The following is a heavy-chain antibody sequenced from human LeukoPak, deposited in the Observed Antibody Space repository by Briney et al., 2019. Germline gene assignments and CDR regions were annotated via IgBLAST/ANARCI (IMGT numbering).Heavy chain of an antibody. CDR2: ISGSGGST. CDR1: GFTFSSYA. CDR3: AKDRNDYGDYNDY. V-gene: IGHV3-23*01. J-gene: IGHJ4*02. Sequence: GGSLRLSCAASGFTFSSYAMSWVRQAPGKGLEWVSAISGSGGSTYYADSVKGRFTISRDNSKNTLYLQMNSLRAEDAAVYYCAKDRNDYGDYNDYWGQGTLVTVSS. D-gene: IGHD4-17*01.